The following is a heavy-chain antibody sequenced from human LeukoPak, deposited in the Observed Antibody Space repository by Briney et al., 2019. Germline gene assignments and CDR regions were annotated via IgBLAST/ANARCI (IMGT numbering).Heavy chain of an antibody. D-gene: IGHD2-15*01. V-gene: IGHV3-30*02. CDR1: GFTFSSYG. Sequence: PGGSLRLSCAASGFTFSSYGMHWVRQAPGKGLEGVAFIRYDGSNKYYADSVKGRFTISRDNSKNTLYLQMNSLRAEDTAVYYCAKDGLACSGGSCYFDYWGQGTLVTVSS. CDR2: IRYDGSNK. CDR3: AKDGLACSGGSCYFDY. J-gene: IGHJ4*02.